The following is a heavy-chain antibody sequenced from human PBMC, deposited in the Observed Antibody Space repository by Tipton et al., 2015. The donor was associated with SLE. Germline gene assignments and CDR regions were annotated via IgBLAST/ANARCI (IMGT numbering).Heavy chain of an antibody. CDR3: ARQSTIMKSFDI. V-gene: IGHV4-34*09. CDR2: INHSGGT. J-gene: IGHJ3*02. CDR1: GGSFTGYH. Sequence: TLSLTCAVYGGSFTGYHWTWFRQPPGKGLEWIGKINHSGGTEYNPSLKSRVTISVDTSKNQFSLRLNSVTAADTALYYCARQSTIMKSFDIWGQGTMVTVSS. D-gene: IGHD3-16*01.